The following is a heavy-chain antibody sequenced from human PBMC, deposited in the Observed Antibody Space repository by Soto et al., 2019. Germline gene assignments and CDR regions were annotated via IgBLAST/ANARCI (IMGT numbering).Heavy chain of an antibody. V-gene: IGHV1-24*01. D-gene: IGHD3-10*01. J-gene: IGHJ5*02. CDR2: FDPEDGET. CDR1: GYTLTELS. Sequence: GASVKVSCKVSGYTLTELSMHWVRQAPGKGLEWMGGFDPEDGETIYAQKFQGRVTMTEDTSTDTAYMELSSLRSEDTAVYYCATARKPCGSGSLRGQYNWIDPWGQGTLVAVSS. CDR3: ATARKPCGSGSLRGQYNWIDP.